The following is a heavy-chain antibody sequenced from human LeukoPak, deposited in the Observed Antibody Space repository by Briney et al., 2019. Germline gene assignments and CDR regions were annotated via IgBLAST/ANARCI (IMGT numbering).Heavy chain of an antibody. CDR2: IYYSGST. CDR1: GGSISSYY. Sequence: SETLSLTCTVSGGSISSYYWSWIRQPPGKGLEWIGYIYYSGSTNYNPSLKSRVTISVDTSKNQFSLKLSSVTAADTAVYYCARGSSGFNGGAFDIWGQGTTVTVSS. V-gene: IGHV4-59*01. D-gene: IGHD6-19*01. CDR3: ARGSSGFNGGAFDI. J-gene: IGHJ3*02.